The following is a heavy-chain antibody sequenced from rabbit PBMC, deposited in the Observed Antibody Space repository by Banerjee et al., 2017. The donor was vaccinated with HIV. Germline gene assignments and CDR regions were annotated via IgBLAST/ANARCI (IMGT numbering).Heavy chain of an antibody. Sequence: QQQLVESGGGLVQPGGSLKLSCKASRFDFSPFGVSWVRQAPGKGLEWIACIYTGDGNTYYASWAKGRFTISKTSSTTVTLQMTSLTAADTATYFCARDPYGGYHGYGYALNLWGPGTLVTV. CDR2: IYTGDGNT. D-gene: IGHD6-1*01. V-gene: IGHV1S45*01. J-gene: IGHJ4*01. CDR1: RFDFSPFG. CDR3: ARDPYGGYHGYGYALNL.